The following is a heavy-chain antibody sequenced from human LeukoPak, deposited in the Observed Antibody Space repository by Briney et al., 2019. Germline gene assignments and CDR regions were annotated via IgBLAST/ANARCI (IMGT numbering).Heavy chain of an antibody. D-gene: IGHD2/OR15-2a*01. Sequence: GGSLSLSCAASGFTFSSYWMSWVRRSPGKGLEWVASIKQDGSEKYYVDSVKGRFTISRDNAKKSLYLQMNSLRVEDMAVYYCARGLDSTSIDYWGQGTLVTVSS. CDR3: ARGLDSTSIDY. J-gene: IGHJ4*02. CDR1: GFTFSSYW. CDR2: IKQDGSEK. V-gene: IGHV3-7*02.